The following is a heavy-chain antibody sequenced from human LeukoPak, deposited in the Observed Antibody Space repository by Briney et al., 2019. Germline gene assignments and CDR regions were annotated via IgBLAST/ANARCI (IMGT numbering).Heavy chain of an antibody. CDR3: ARGSSTHGEYYFDY. Sequence: GGSLRLSCAASGFPFTTYWMHWVRQAPGKGLVWVSRINTDGSSTTYADSVKGRFTISRDNAKNSLYLQMNSLRAEDTAVYYCARGSSTHGEYYFDYWGQGTLVTVSS. J-gene: IGHJ4*02. CDR1: GFPFTTYW. V-gene: IGHV3-74*01. D-gene: IGHD2-2*01. CDR2: INTDGSST.